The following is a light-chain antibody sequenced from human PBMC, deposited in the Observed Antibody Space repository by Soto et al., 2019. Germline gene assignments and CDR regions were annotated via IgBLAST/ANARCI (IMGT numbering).Light chain of an antibody. CDR2: TAS. J-gene: IGKJ1*01. Sequence: DIQMTQSPSSLSASVGDRVTITCRASQSINKDVNWYQQEPGKAPELLIYTASSLQGGVPSRFSGSASGTDFTLTISSLQPGDFATYFCQQSYSTPWTFGQGTRVDI. V-gene: IGKV1-39*01. CDR1: QSINKD. CDR3: QQSYSTPWT.